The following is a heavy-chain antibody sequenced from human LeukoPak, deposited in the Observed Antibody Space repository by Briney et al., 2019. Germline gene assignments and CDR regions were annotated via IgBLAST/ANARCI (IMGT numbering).Heavy chain of an antibody. CDR3: VKDGSGSYYTYYFDY. Sequence: GGSLRLSCSASGFTFSRYAMHWVRQAPGKGLEYASAISSNGGSTYYADSVKGRFTISRDNSKNTLYLQMSSLRAEDTAVYYCVKDGSGSYYTYYFDYWGQGTLVTVSS. J-gene: IGHJ4*02. D-gene: IGHD3-10*01. CDR1: GFTFSRYA. CDR2: ISSNGGST. V-gene: IGHV3-64D*06.